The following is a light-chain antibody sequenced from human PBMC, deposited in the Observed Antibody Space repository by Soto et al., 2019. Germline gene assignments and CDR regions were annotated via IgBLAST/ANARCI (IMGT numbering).Light chain of an antibody. CDR2: AAS. V-gene: IGKV1-39*01. CDR3: LQAYRTTWT. CDR1: ENICIY. Sequence: DVQMTQSPTSLSASIGDRVTITCRASENICIYLNWYQQKPGKVPNLLIYAASSVYEGVSPRFSCSGSGTNLSLTINSLQAEDFATYFCLQAYRTTWTFGHGTQVDI. J-gene: IGKJ1*01.